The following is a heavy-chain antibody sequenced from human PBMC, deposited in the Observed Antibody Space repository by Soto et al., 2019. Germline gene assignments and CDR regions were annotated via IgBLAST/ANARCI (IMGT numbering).Heavy chain of an antibody. Sequence: ASVKVSCKASGYTFTSYGISWVRQAPGQGLEWMGWISAYNGNTNYAQKLQGRVTMTTDTSTSTAYMELRSLRSDDMAVYYCARVSNVERITMIVVVRPGAFDIWGQGTMVTVAS. CDR2: ISAYNGNT. J-gene: IGHJ3*02. CDR1: GYTFTSYG. V-gene: IGHV1-18*03. CDR3: ARVSNVERITMIVVVRPGAFDI. D-gene: IGHD3-22*01.